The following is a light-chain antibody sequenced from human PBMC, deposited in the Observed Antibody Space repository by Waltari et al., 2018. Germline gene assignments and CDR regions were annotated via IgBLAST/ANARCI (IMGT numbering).Light chain of an antibody. CDR2: DVT. Sequence: QSALTQPASVSGSPGQSITISCTGTSSDVGGHHYVSWYQQHPGKAPKLIIYDVTDRPSGVSNRFSGSKFGNTASLTISGLQAEDEADYYCSSYTSSGTPYVFGTGTRVTVL. CDR1: SSDVGGHHY. V-gene: IGLV2-14*03. J-gene: IGLJ1*01. CDR3: SSYTSSGTPYV.